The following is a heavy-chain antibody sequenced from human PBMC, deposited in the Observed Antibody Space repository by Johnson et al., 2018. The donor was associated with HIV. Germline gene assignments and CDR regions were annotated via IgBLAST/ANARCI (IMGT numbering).Heavy chain of an antibody. CDR2: IQNDGSNK. CDR3: ASFVVVVAATGAFDI. CDR1: GFTFNIHG. V-gene: IGHV3-30*03. J-gene: IGHJ3*02. Sequence: QVQLVESGGGVVQPGRSLRLSCAASGFTFNIHGVHWVRRAPGKGLEWVAYIQNDGSNKYYRDSVKGRITVSRDISKNTLYLQMNSLRAEDTAVYYCASFVVVVAATGAFDIWGQGTMVTVSS. D-gene: IGHD2-15*01.